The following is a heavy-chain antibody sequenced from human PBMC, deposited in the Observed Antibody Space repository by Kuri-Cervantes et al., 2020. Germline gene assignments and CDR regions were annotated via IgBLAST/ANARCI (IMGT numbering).Heavy chain of an antibody. CDR3: ARGVVGLRNWFDP. CDR2: IWYDGSNK. J-gene: IGHJ5*02. V-gene: IGHV3-33*01. Sequence: LSLTCAASGFTFSSYGMHWVRQAPGKGLEWVAVIWYDGSNKYYADSVKGRFTISRDNSKNTLYLQMNSLRAEDTAVYYCARGVVGLRNWFDPWGRGTLVTVSS. D-gene: IGHD4-17*01. CDR1: GFTFSSYG.